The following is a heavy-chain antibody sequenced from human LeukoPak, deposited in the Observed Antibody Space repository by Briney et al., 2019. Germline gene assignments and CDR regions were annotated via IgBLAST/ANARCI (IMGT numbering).Heavy chain of an antibody. J-gene: IGHJ5*02. Sequence: SVKVSCTAPVGTFSSYAISWVRQAPGQGLEWMGRIIPIFGTANSAQKFQGRVPITADKSTSTAYMERTSLRPEDRAVYYCAKDSSGYYPNWFDPWGQGTLVTVSS. CDR2: IIPIFGTA. CDR1: VGTFSSYA. V-gene: IGHV1-69*06. D-gene: IGHD3-22*01. CDR3: AKDSSGYYPNWFDP.